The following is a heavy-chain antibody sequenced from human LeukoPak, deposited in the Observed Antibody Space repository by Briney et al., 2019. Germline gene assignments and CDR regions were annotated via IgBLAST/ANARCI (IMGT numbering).Heavy chain of an antibody. CDR2: IRYDGSKK. D-gene: IGHD3-22*01. V-gene: IGHV3-30*02. CDR1: GFTFRNYA. Sequence: PGGSLRLSCAASGFTFRNYAIHWVRQAPGKGLEWVAFIRYDGSKKYYADSVKGRFTISRDNSKNTLYLQMNSLRAEDTAVYYCAKVSHYYDSSGYYYFDYWGQGTLVTVSS. J-gene: IGHJ4*02. CDR3: AKVSHYYDSSGYYYFDY.